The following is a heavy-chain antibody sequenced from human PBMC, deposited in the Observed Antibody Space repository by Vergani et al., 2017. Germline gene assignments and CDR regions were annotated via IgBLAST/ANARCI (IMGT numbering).Heavy chain of an antibody. V-gene: IGHV3-21*01. D-gene: IGHD2-15*01. J-gene: IGHJ3*02. CDR2: ISSSSSYI. CDR1: GFTFSSYS. Sequence: EVQLVESGGGLVKPGGSLRLSCAASGFTFSSYSMNWVRQAPGKGLEWVSSISSSSSYIYYADSVKGRFTISRDNAKNSLYLQMNSLRAEDTAVYYCAKDLSRYCSGGSCYSQNAFDIWGQGTMVTVSS. CDR3: AKDLSRYCSGGSCYSQNAFDI.